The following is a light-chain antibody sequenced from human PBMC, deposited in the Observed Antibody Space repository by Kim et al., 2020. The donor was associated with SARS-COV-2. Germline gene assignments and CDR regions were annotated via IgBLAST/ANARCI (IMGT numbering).Light chain of an antibody. V-gene: IGLV1-44*01. CDR3: AGWDDSLDGYV. CDR1: SSNVGSNT. Sequence: GQRVTISCTGTSSNVGSNTVNWYQQHPRTAPKLLIFGDHKRPSGVPARFSASKSGTAASLVISGLQSEDEADYYCAGWDDSLDGYVFGAGTKVTVL. J-gene: IGLJ1*01. CDR2: GDH.